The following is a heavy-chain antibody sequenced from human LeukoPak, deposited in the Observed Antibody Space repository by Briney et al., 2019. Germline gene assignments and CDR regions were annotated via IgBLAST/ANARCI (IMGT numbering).Heavy chain of an antibody. J-gene: IGHJ4*02. CDR3: AKDLRQLVEYSGSYPGNY. Sequence: PGGSLRLSCAASGFTFSDYNMNWVRQSPEKGLEWVSSITSGTTYIYYADSVRGRFTLSRDNAKNSLYLQMSSLRAEDTAVYYCAKDLRQLVEYSGSYPGNYWGQGTLVTVSS. CDR1: GFTFSDYN. CDR2: ITSGTTYI. D-gene: IGHD1-26*01. V-gene: IGHV3-21*01.